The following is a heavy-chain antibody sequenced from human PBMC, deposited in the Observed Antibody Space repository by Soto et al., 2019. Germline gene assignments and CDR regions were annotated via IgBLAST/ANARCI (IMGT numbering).Heavy chain of an antibody. CDR1: GGSFSGYY. CDR2: INHSGST. V-gene: IGHV4-34*01. Sequence: KTSETLSLTCAVYGGSFSGYYWSWIRQPPGKGLEWIGEINHSGSTNYNPSLKSRVTISVDTSKNQFSLKLSSVTAADTAVYYCARTCGGDCYHYYYYGMDVWGQGTTVTVSS. J-gene: IGHJ6*02. CDR3: ARTCGGDCYHYYYYGMDV. D-gene: IGHD2-21*02.